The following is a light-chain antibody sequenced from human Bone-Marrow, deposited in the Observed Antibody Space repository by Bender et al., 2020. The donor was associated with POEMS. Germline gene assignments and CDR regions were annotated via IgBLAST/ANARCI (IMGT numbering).Light chain of an antibody. CDR1: VLADKY. CDR3: VAWDASLNGWV. V-gene: IGLV3-27*01. Sequence: SYELSQPSSVSVSPGQTARITCSGDVLADKYGRWFQQKPGQAPLLVIYKDTERPSGVPDRFSGSKSGTSASLAITGLQSDDEAIYFCVAWDASLNGWVFGGGTKLTVL. J-gene: IGLJ3*02. CDR2: KDT.